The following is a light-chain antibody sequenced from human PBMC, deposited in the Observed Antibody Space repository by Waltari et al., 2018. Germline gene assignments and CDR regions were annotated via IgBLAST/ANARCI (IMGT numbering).Light chain of an antibody. V-gene: IGLV1-36*01. Sequence: QSVLPQLPSVSEAPRPRVTISCSCSRSTIGNTAVDWYQQLPGKAPKLLIYYDDLLPSGVSDRFSGSKSGTSASLAISGLQSEDEADYYCAAWDDSLSGPVFGGGTKLTVL. J-gene: IGLJ3*02. CDR1: RSTIGNTA. CDR3: AAWDDSLSGPV. CDR2: YDD.